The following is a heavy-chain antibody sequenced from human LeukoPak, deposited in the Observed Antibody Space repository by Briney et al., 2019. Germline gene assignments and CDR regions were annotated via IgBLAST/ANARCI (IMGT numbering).Heavy chain of an antibody. Sequence: PGGSLRLSCAASGFTVSSNYMTWVRQAPGKGLEWVSVIYSGGSTYYADSVKGRFTVSRDNSKNTLYLQMNSLRSEDTAVYYCATWGLERRWASYWGQGTLVTVSS. CDR3: ATWGLERRWASY. D-gene: IGHD1-1*01. V-gene: IGHV3-53*05. J-gene: IGHJ4*02. CDR1: GFTVSSNY. CDR2: IYSGGST.